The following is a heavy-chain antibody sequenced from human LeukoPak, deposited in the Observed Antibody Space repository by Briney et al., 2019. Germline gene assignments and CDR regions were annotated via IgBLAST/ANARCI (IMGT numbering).Heavy chain of an antibody. J-gene: IGHJ4*02. CDR2: IYYSGST. Sequence: ETLSLTCTVSGGSISSYYWSWIRQPPGKGLEWIGYIYYSGSTNYNPSLKSRVTIPVDTSKNQFSLKLSSVTAADTAVYYCARRHSGNYRYYFDYWGQGTLVTVSS. V-gene: IGHV4-59*01. D-gene: IGHD1-26*01. CDR3: ARRHSGNYRYYFDY. CDR1: GGSISSYY.